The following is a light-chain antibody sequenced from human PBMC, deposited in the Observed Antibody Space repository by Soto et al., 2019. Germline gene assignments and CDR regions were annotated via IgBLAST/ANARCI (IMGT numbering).Light chain of an antibody. CDR1: NIRSKS. Sequence: SYELTQPPSVSVAPGKTATIACEGYNIRSKSVHWYQQKPGQAPVLVIHYDAERPSGIPERFSGSNSGNTATLTISRVEAGDEADYYCQVWDASSDHRGVFGGGTKVTVL. CDR3: QVWDASSDHRGV. CDR2: YDA. J-gene: IGLJ2*01. V-gene: IGLV3-21*04.